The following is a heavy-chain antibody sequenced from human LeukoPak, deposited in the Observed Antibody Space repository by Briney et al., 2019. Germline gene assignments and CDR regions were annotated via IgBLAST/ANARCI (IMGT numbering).Heavy chain of an antibody. CDR2: INHSGST. CDR3: ARARAAGYKSAFDY. J-gene: IGHJ4*02. D-gene: IGHD6-13*01. CDR1: GGSISNSSYY. Sequence: PSETLSLTCTVSGGSISNSSYYWGWIRQPPGKGLEWIGEINHSGSTNYNPSLKSRVTISVDTSKNQFSLKLSSVTAADTAVYYCARARAAGYKSAFDYWGQGTLVTVSS. V-gene: IGHV4-39*07.